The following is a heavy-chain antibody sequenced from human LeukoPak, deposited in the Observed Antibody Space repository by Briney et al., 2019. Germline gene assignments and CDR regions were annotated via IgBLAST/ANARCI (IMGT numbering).Heavy chain of an antibody. CDR3: ARVLAARLWNWFDP. D-gene: IGHD6-6*01. Sequence: KPSETLSLTCTVSGGSISSSNYYWGWIRQPPGKGLEWIGNIYYSGRTYYNPSLKSRVTISVDTSKNQFSLKLSSVTAADTAVYYCARVLAARLWNWFDPWGQGTLVTVSS. CDR2: IYYSGRT. V-gene: IGHV4-39*07. CDR1: GGSISSSNYY. J-gene: IGHJ5*02.